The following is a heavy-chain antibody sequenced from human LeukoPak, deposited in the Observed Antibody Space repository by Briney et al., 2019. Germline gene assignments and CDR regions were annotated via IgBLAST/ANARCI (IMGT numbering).Heavy chain of an antibody. CDR2: INHSGST. CDR1: GGSISSSSYY. V-gene: IGHV4-39*07. Sequence: SETLSLTCTVSGGSISSSSYYWSWIRQPPGKGLEWIGEINHSGSTNYNPSLKSRVTISVDTSKNQFSLKLSSVTAADTAVYYCARARSAALGYYDFWSGYYPNFDYWGQGTLVTVSS. D-gene: IGHD3-3*01. CDR3: ARARSAALGYYDFWSGYYPNFDY. J-gene: IGHJ4*02.